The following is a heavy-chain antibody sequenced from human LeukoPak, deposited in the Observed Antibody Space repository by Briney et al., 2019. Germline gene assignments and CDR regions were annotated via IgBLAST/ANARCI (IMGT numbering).Heavy chain of an antibody. D-gene: IGHD6-19*01. J-gene: IGHJ3*02. CDR2: IYYSGST. CDR3: ARQVPAVAGTGGAYDM. V-gene: IGHV4-59*08. CDR1: GGSISSYY. Sequence: TPSETLSLTCTVSGGSISSYYWSWIRQPPGKGLEWIGHIYYSGSTNYNPSLKSRVTISVDTSKNQFSLKMNSVTAADTAVYYCARQVPAVAGTGGAYDMWGQGTMVTVSS.